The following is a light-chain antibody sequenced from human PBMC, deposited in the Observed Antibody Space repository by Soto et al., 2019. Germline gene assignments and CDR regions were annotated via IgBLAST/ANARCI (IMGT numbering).Light chain of an antibody. CDR3: QRYYGGSRA. CDR1: QSINSW. V-gene: IGKV1-5*03. CDR2: KAS. Sequence: DIQMTQSPSTLSASVGDRVTITCRASQSINSWLAWHQQKPGKAPRLLIYKASTLESGVPSRFSGSGSGTEFTLTISSLQPDDFATYYCQRYYGGSRAFGQGTEVEIK. J-gene: IGKJ1*01.